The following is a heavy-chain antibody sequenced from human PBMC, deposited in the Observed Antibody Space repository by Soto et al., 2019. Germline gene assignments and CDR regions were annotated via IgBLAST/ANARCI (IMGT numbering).Heavy chain of an antibody. CDR2: IYTSGST. D-gene: IGHD3-22*01. J-gene: IGHJ4*02. V-gene: IGHV4-4*07. CDR3: ARGAYYYDSSPFDY. CDR1: GGSISSYY. Sequence: SETLSLTCTVSGGSISSYYWSWIRQPAGKGLEWIGRIYTSGSTNYNPSLKSRVTMSVDTSKNQFSLKLSSVTAADTAVYYCARGAYYYDSSPFDYWGQGTLVTDSS.